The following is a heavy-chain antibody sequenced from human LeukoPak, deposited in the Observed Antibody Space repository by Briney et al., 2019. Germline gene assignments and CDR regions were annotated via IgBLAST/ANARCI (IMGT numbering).Heavy chain of an antibody. J-gene: IGHJ3*02. V-gene: IGHV4-4*07. CDR2: IYTSGST. CDR3: ARAFFHPRKGAFDI. D-gene: IGHD3-3*01. Sequence: RIYTSGSTNYNPSLKSRVTMSVDTSKNQFSLKLSSVTAADTAVYYCARAFFHPRKGAFDIWGQGTMVTVSS.